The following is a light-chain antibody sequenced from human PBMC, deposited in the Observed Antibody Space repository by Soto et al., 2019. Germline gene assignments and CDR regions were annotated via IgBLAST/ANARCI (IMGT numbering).Light chain of an antibody. V-gene: IGKV1-39*01. CDR2: AAS. CDR1: QSISSY. CDR3: QQSYSTPV. J-gene: IGKJ3*01. Sequence: DIPMTQSPSSLSASVGDRVTITCRASQSISSYLNWYQQKPGKAPKLLIYAASSLQSGVPSRFSGGGSGTDFPLTISSLQPEDFATYYCQQSYSTPVFDPGTKVDIK.